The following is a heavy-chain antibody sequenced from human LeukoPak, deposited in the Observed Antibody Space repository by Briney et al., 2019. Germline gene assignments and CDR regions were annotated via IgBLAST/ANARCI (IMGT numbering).Heavy chain of an antibody. CDR1: GGSFSGYF. D-gene: IGHD2-2*02. CDR3: ASTSNIYGHNWFDP. J-gene: IGHJ5*02. V-gene: IGHV4-34*01. CDR2: IDLYGST. Sequence: PSETLSLTCAVYGGSFSGYFWSWIRQPPGKGLEWIGEIDLYGSTNYNPSPKSRVTISLDTSKKQFSLKLRSVTAADTAVYYCASTSNIYGHNWFDPWGQGTLVTVSS.